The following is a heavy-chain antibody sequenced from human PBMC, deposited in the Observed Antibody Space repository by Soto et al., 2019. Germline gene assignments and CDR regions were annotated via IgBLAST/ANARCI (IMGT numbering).Heavy chain of an antibody. D-gene: IGHD3-10*01. CDR2: ISWNSGSI. V-gene: IGHV3-9*01. Sequence: EVQLVESGGGLVQPGRSLRLSCAASGFTFDDYAMHWVRQAPGKGLEWVSGISWNSGSIGYADSVKGRFTISRDNAKNSLYLQMNSLRAEDTALYYCAKDSGSGSYYNPYYFDYWAREPWSPSPQ. CDR3: AKDSGSGSYYNPYYFDY. J-gene: IGHJ4*02. CDR1: GFTFDDYA.